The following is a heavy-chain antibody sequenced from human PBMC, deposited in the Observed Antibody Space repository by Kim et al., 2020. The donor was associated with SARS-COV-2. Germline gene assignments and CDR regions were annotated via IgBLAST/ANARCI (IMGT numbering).Heavy chain of an antibody. Sequence: QKFQGRVTMTRDTSTSTVYMELSSLRSEDTAVYYCARDAVYCSSTSCDDYWGQGTLVTVSS. J-gene: IGHJ4*02. D-gene: IGHD2-2*01. V-gene: IGHV1-46*01. CDR3: ARDAVYCSSTSCDDY.